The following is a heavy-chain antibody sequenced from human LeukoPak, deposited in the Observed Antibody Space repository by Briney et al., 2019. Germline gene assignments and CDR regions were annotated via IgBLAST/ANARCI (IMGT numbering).Heavy chain of an antibody. CDR2: ISWNSGSI. CDR3: AKDMSGPGDY. J-gene: IGHJ4*02. D-gene: IGHD3-10*01. Sequence: PGGSLRLSCAASGFTFDDYAMHWVRQAPGKGLEWVSGISWNSGSIGYADSVKGRFTTSRDNAKNSLYLQMNSLTTEDTALYYCAKDMSGPGDYWGQGTLVTVSS. V-gene: IGHV3-9*01. CDR1: GFTFDDYA.